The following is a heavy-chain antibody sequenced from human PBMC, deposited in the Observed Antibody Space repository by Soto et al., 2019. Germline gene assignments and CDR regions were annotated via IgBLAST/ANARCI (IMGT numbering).Heavy chain of an antibody. CDR2: IYYSGST. V-gene: IGHV4-59*01. CDR1: GGSISSYY. Sequence: SETLSLTCTVSGGSISSYYWSWIRQPPGKGLEWIGYIYYSGSTNYNPSLKSRVTISVDTAYMELSSLRSEDTAVYYCATYPLIVVAARYYFDYWGQGTLVTVSS. CDR3: ATYPLIVVAARYYFDY. D-gene: IGHD2-15*01. J-gene: IGHJ4*02.